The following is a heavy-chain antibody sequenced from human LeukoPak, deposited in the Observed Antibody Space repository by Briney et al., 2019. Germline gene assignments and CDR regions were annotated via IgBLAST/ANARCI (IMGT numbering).Heavy chain of an antibody. D-gene: IGHD1-26*01. CDR3: ARHEYSGSYYGLSWFDP. CDR2: IYYSGST. V-gene: IGHV4-39*01. CDR1: GGSISSSGYY. Sequence: SETLSLTCTVSGGSISSSGYYWGCIRQPPGKGLEWVASIYYSGSTNYNPSLKSRVTISVDTSKNQLSLKLSSLTAADTAVYYCARHEYSGSYYGLSWFDPWGQGTLVTVSS. J-gene: IGHJ5*02.